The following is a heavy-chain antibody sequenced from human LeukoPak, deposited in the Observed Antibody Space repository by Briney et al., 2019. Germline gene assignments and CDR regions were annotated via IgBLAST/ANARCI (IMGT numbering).Heavy chain of an antibody. V-gene: IGHV3-53*01. Sequence: GGSLRLYCAASGFTVSSNYMSWVRQAPGKGLEWVSVIYSGGSTYYADSVKGRFTISRDNSKNTLYLQMNSLRAEDTAVYYCARERGYSYGYVGVFDMWGQGTVVTVSS. CDR1: GFTVSSNY. J-gene: IGHJ3*02. CDR3: ARERGYSYGYVGVFDM. D-gene: IGHD5-18*01. CDR2: IYSGGST.